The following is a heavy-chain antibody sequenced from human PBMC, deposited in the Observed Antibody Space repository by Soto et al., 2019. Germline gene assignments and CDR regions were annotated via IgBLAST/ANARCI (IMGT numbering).Heavy chain of an antibody. D-gene: IGHD1-1*01. V-gene: IGHV4-34*01. CDR3: AKGNANYFSGREYCFDA. CDR2: INHSGST. J-gene: IGHJ5*02. CDR1: GGSFSSYN. Sequence: LSLTCADYGGSFSSYNLSWIRQPPGKGLEWIGEINHSGSTNYNPSFTSPVTISIDTSKNQFSLKLSSVTAADTAVYYCAKGNANYFSGREYCFDAWGQGTAVTVSS.